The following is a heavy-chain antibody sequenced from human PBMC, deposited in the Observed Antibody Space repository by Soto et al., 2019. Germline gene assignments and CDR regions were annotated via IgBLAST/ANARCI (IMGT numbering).Heavy chain of an antibody. CDR1: GFSLSNARMG. CDR3: ARIHGRSTAMVPFFDY. CDR2: IFSNDEK. D-gene: IGHD5-18*01. J-gene: IGHJ4*02. V-gene: IGHV2-26*01. Sequence: QVTLKESGPVLVKPTETLTLTCTVSGFSLSNARMGVSWIRQPPGKALEWLAHIFSNDEKSYSTSLKSRLTISKDTSKSQVVLTMTNMDPVDTATYYCARIHGRSTAMVPFFDYWGQGTLVTVSS.